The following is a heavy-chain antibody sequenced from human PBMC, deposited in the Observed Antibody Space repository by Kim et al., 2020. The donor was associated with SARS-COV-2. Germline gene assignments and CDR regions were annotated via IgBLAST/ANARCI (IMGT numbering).Heavy chain of an antibody. CDR3: GRVGDFDY. J-gene: IGHJ4*02. CDR2: SSYI. D-gene: IGHD4-17*01. V-gene: IGHV3-21*01. Sequence: SSYIYYADSVEGRFTISRGNAQNSRYLQMNSLGAEDTAVDYCGRVGDFDYWGQGTLVTVSS.